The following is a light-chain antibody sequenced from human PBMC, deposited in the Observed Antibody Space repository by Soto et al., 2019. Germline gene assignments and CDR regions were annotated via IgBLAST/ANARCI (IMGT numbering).Light chain of an antibody. V-gene: IGLV2-8*01. CDR2: DVI. Sequence: QSALTQPPSASGSPGQSVTISCTGTSSDIGGNNFVSWYQHHPGKAPKLMLYDVIKRPSGVPARFSGSKSGNTASLTVSRLQAEDEADYYCSSYGGSNNFVVFGGGTKLTVL. CDR3: SSYGGSNNFVV. J-gene: IGLJ2*01. CDR1: SSDIGGNNF.